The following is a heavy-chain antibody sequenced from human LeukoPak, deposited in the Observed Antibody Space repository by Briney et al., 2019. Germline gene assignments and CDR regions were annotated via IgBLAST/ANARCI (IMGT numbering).Heavy chain of an antibody. CDR2: IYSGGST. V-gene: IGHV3-66*01. Sequence: GGSLRLSCAASGFTVSSNYMSWVRQAPGKGLEWVSVIYSGGSTYYADSVKGRFTISRDNSKNTLYLQMNSLRAEDTAVYYCARDLAVAGTGEDYYYGMDVWGQGTTVTVSS. CDR3: ARDLAVAGTGEDYYYGMDV. CDR1: GFTVSSNY. J-gene: IGHJ6*02. D-gene: IGHD6-19*01.